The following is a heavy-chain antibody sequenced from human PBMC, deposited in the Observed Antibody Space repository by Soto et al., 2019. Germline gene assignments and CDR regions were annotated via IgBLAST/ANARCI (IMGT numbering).Heavy chain of an antibody. CDR3: EHEFWGKRRSSRGVKSNADL. Sequence: QITLKESGPTLVKPTQTLTLTCTFSGFSLSTNGVGVGWIRQPPGKAPEWVALIYWDDDKRYSPSLKGRVTNPIYTSKNQVDLTITNMDPEHTNRYYCEHEFWGKRRSSRGVKSNADLRGQGTLGTVSS. J-gene: IGHJ5*02. CDR2: IYWDDDK. CDR1: GFSLSTNGVG. D-gene: IGHD3-10*01. V-gene: IGHV2-5*02.